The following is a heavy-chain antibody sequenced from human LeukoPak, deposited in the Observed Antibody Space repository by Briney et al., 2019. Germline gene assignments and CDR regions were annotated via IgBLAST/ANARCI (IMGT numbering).Heavy chain of an antibody. J-gene: IGHJ4*02. CDR2: IYYSGST. V-gene: IGHV4-30-4*08. CDR1: GGSISSGDYY. Sequence: SQTLSLTCTVSGGSISSGDYYWSWIRQPPGKGLEWIGYIYYSGSTYYNPSLKSRATISVDTSKNQFSLKLSSVTAADTAVYYCARENCSSTSCYPDYWGQGTLVTVSS. D-gene: IGHD2-2*01. CDR3: ARENCSSTSCYPDY.